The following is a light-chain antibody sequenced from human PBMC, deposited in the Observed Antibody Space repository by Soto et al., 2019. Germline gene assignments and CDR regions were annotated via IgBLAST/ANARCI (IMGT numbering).Light chain of an antibody. J-gene: IGKJ5*01. Sequence: DIHMTQSPSSLSASVGDRVTITCQASQNINNYLHWYQQKPGRAPKLLIYDASNLEAGVPSRFRGSGSGTDFTFTISRLQPDDIATYYCQQYENLPTFGQGTKVDIK. V-gene: IGKV1-33*01. CDR1: QNINNY. CDR2: DAS. CDR3: QQYENLPT.